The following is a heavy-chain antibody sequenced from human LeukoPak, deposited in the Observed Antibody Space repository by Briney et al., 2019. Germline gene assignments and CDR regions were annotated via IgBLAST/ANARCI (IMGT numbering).Heavy chain of an antibody. CDR2: IYSSGST. J-gene: IGHJ4*02. D-gene: IGHD4-17*01. CDR3: ARDRWSYGDYPLDY. V-gene: IGHV4-4*07. Sequence: SETLSLTCTVSGGSISSYHWSWIRQSAGKGLEWIGRIYSSGSTNYNPSLKSRVTMSVDTSKNQFSLKLRSVSAADTALYYCARDRWSYGDYPLDYWGQGTLVTVSS. CDR1: GGSISSYH.